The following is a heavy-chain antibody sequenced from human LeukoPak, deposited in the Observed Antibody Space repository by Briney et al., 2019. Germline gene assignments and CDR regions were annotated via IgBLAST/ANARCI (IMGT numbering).Heavy chain of an antibody. CDR1: GASVSGSPYY. Sequence: ASETLSLTCTVSGASVSGSPYYWGWIRQPPGKGLEWIGSIYSSGSTYYNASLQSRVTISIETSKNQISLRLNSVTAADTAIYCCAKSGGYGLIDYWGQGTLVTVSS. CDR3: AKSGGYGLIDY. J-gene: IGHJ4*02. V-gene: IGHV4-39*01. CDR2: IYSSGST. D-gene: IGHD1-26*01.